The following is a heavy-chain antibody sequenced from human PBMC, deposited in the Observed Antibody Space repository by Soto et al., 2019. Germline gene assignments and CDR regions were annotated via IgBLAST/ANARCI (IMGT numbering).Heavy chain of an antibody. V-gene: IGHV3-23*01. CDR3: AKDSSSYDFWSGYETYASFDY. CDR2: ISGSGGST. Sequence: QLGGSLRLSCAASGFTFSSYAMSWVRQAPGKGLEWVSAISGSGGSTYYADSVKGRFTISRDNSKNTLYLQMNSLRAEDTAVYYCAKDSSSYDFWSGYETYASFDYWGQGTLVTVSS. J-gene: IGHJ4*02. CDR1: GFTFSSYA. D-gene: IGHD3-3*01.